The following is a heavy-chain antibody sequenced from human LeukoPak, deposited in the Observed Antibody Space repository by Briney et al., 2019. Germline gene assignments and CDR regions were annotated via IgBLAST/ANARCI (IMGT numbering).Heavy chain of an antibody. CDR2: FDPEDGET. CDR1: GYTFTTYQ. CDR3: ARADRSCSGGSCYLFLGYYYYYMDV. J-gene: IGHJ6*03. D-gene: IGHD2-15*01. V-gene: IGHV1-46*01. Sequence: ASVKVSCKASGYTFTTYQMHWVRQAPGKGLEWMGGFDPEDGETIYAQKFQGRVTMTRDMSTSTVYMELSSLRSEDTAVYYCARADRSCSGGSCYLFLGYYYYYMDVRGKGTTVTVSS.